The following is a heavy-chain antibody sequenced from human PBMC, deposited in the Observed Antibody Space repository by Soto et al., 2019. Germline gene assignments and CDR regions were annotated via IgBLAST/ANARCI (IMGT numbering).Heavy chain of an antibody. CDR1: GVSTFDYY. CDR2: GYFRGRT. J-gene: IGHJ4*02. Sequence: PSETLSLTCTVSGVSTFDYYWTWVRQTPGKGLEWIGYGYFRGRTVYNPSLQSRVAISVDTSKRQFSLRLTSVTTADTAVYFCARSVSVRGDNYRFDYWGPGKLVTVSS. V-gene: IGHV4-59*01. CDR3: ARSVSVRGDNYRFDY. D-gene: IGHD5-12*01.